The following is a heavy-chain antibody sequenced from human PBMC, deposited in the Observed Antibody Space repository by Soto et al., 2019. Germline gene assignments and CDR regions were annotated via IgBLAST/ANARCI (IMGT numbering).Heavy chain of an antibody. J-gene: IGHJ6*03. V-gene: IGHV6-1*01. CDR2: TYYRSRWYN. CDR3: AGTTSHQWYYMDV. Sequence: QTLSLTCAISGDSVSSYSSAWNWIRLSPSRGLEWLARTYYRSRWYNDYAVSVRSRITVNPDTSKNQFSLQLTSVTPEDTAVYYCAGTTSHQWYYMDVWGKGTTVTVSS. CDR1: GDSVSSYSSA. D-gene: IGHD1-7*01.